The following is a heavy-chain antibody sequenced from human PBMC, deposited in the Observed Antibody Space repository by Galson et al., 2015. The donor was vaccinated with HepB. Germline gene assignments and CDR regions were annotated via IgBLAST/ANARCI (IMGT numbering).Heavy chain of an antibody. D-gene: IGHD3-22*01. CDR2: ISAYNGYT. V-gene: IGHV1-18*01. CDR1: GYTFSSYG. CDR3: VRDSRYSSDSPPTPYFDF. Sequence: SVKVSCKASGYTFSSYGISWVRQAPGQGLEWMGWISAYNGYTNNAQKFQGRIIMSRDTSTSTAYMDLTSLTSEDTAVYYCVRDSRYSSDSPPTPYFDFWGQGTLVTVSS. J-gene: IGHJ4*02.